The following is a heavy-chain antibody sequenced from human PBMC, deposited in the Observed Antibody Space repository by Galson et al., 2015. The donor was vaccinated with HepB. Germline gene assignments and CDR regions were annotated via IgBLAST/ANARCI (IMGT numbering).Heavy chain of an antibody. V-gene: IGHV5-10-1*01. CDR3: ARRVPYYYDSSGYYYYFDY. D-gene: IGHD3-22*01. Sequence: QSGAEVKKPGESLRISCKGSGYSFTSYWISWVRQMPGKGLEWMGRIDPSDSYTNYSPSFQGHVTVSADRSISTAYLQWSSLKASDTAMYYCARRVPYYYDSSGYYYYFDYWGQGTLVTVSS. CDR1: GYSFTSYW. CDR2: IDPSDSYT. J-gene: IGHJ4*02.